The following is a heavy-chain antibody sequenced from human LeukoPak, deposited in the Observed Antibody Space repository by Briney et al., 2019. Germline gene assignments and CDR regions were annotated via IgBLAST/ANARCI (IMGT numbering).Heavy chain of an antibody. Sequence: ASVKVSCKASGYTFTSYGISWVRQAPGQGLEWMGWISAYNGNTNYAQKLQGRVTMATDTSTSTAYMELRSLRSDDTAVYYCARDPVIAAAGRRWFDPWGQGTLVTVSS. CDR2: ISAYNGNT. D-gene: IGHD6-13*01. CDR1: GYTFTSYG. V-gene: IGHV1-18*01. J-gene: IGHJ5*02. CDR3: ARDPVIAAAGRRWFDP.